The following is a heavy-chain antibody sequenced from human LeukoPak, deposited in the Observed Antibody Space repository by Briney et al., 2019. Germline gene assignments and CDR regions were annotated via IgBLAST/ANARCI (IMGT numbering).Heavy chain of an antibody. CDR3: ARVGVDYSGNIIKYFFDY. CDR2: IYYSGST. CDR1: GGSISSYY. V-gene: IGHV4-59*01. J-gene: IGHJ4*02. Sequence: SETLSLTCTVSGGSISSYYWSWIRQPPGKGLEWIGYIYYSGSTNYNPSLKSRVTISVDTSKNQFSLKLSSVTAADTAVYYCARVGVDYSGNIIKYFFDYWGQGTLVTVSS. D-gene: IGHD4-23*01.